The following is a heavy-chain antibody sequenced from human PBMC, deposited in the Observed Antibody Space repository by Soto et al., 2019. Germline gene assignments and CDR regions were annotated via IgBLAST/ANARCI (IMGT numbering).Heavy chain of an antibody. Sequence: SETLSLTCTVSGGSISNYYWSWIRQPPGKGLEYIGFIYYSGSTNYNPSLKSRVTMSIDTSNNQFSLKLRTVTAADTAVYHCARSYYDSGSYYHDAFDLWGQGTMVTV. CDR2: IYYSGST. J-gene: IGHJ3*01. D-gene: IGHD3-10*01. CDR1: GGSISNYY. CDR3: ARSYYDSGSYYHDAFDL. V-gene: IGHV4-59*01.